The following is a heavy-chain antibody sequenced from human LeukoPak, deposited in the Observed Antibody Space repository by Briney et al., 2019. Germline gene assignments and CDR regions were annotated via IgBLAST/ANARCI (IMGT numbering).Heavy chain of an antibody. Sequence: SVNVSCTASGGTFSSYAISWVRQAPGQGLEWMGGIIPIFGTANYAQTSQGRVTITADESTSTAYKELSSLRSADTAVYYCAVSGNKACSDYWGQGTLVTVSS. V-gene: IGHV1-69*13. CDR2: IIPIFGTA. CDR1: GGTFSSYA. CDR3: AVSGNKACSDY. D-gene: IGHD1-26*01. J-gene: IGHJ4*02.